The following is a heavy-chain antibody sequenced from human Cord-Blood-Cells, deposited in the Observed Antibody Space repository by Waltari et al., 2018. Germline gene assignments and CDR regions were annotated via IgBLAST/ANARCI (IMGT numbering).Heavy chain of an antibody. J-gene: IGHJ4*02. CDR3: ARVIYSSSWSDFDY. V-gene: IGHV4-34*01. Sequence: QVQLQQWGAGLLKPSETLSLTCAVYGGSFSGYYWSWIRQPPGKGLEWIGEINHSGSTNYNPSLKSRVTISVDTAKNQFSLKLSSVTAADTAVYYCARVIYSSSWSDFDYWGQGTLVTVSS. CDR1: GGSFSGYY. D-gene: IGHD6-13*01. CDR2: INHSGST.